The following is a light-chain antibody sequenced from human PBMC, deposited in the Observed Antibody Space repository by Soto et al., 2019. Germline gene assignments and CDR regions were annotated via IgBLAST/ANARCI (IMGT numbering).Light chain of an antibody. Sequence: IQMTQSPSSLSASVGDRVTITCRASQSISSYLNWYQQKPGKAPKLLIYAASSLQSGVPSRFSGSGSGTDFTLTISSLQPEDFATYCQQYGSSSWTFGQGTKVDIK. CDR2: AAS. CDR3: QYGSSSWT. V-gene: IGKV1-39*01. CDR1: QSISSY. J-gene: IGKJ1*01.